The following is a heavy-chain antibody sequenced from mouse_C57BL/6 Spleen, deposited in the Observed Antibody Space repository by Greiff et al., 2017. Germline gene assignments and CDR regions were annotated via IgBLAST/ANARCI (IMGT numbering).Heavy chain of an antibody. CDR2: IYPRSGNT. Sequence: VKLMESGAELARPGASVKLSCKASGYTFTSYGISWVKQRPGQGLEWIGEIYPRSGNTYYNEKFKGKATLTADKSSSTAYMELRSLTSEDSAVYFCARSSYSKGNYAMDYWGQGTSVTVSS. D-gene: IGHD2-5*01. J-gene: IGHJ4*01. CDR1: GYTFTSYG. CDR3: ARSSYSKGNYAMDY. V-gene: IGHV1-81*01.